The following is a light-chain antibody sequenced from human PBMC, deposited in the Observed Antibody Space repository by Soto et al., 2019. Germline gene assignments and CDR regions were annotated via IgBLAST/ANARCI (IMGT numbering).Light chain of an antibody. CDR3: CSFAGRNKRV. Sequence: QSALTQPPSASGSRGQSVTISCTGTSSDVGGYNLVSWYQQHPGKAPKLIIYEVTQRPSGVPDRFSGSKSGNTASLTVSGLQSEDEAEYYCCSFAGRNKRVFGTGTKLTVL. CDR2: EVT. J-gene: IGLJ1*01. V-gene: IGLV2-8*01. CDR1: SSDVGGYNL.